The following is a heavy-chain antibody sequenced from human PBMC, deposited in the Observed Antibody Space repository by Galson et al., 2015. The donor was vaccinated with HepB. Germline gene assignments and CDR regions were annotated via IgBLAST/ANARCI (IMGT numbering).Heavy chain of an antibody. Sequence: SLRLSCAASGFIFGDYAMSWFRQAPGKGLEWVGLSRKRDYGGRTEIAASVKGRFSISRDYSNNIAYLQMNSLYSEDTALYYCTRARDAYNWDAFDIWGQGTVVTVSS. D-gene: IGHD5-24*01. V-gene: IGHV3-49*03. CDR2: SRKRDYGGRT. J-gene: IGHJ3*02. CDR1: GFIFGDYA. CDR3: TRARDAYNWDAFDI.